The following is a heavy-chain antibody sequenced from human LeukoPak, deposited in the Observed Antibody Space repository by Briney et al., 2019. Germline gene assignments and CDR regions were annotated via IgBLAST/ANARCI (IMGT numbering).Heavy chain of an antibody. D-gene: IGHD6-19*01. CDR2: INPSGGTT. J-gene: IGHJ4*02. CDR3: ARDSNDWAVDY. Sequence: ASVKVSCKASGYTFASYYMHWVRQPPGQGLEWMGIINPSGGTTSYAQTFQGRLTMTRDMSTSTFYMDLSSLRSEDTAVYYCARDSNDWAVDYWGQGTLVTVSS. CDR1: GYTFASYY. V-gene: IGHV1-46*01.